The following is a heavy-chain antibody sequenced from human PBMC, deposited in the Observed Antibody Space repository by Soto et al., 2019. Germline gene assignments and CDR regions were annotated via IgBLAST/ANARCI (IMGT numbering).Heavy chain of an antibody. CDR1: FYTFANYY. CDR2: INPSCGSK. CDR3: ARLWRSRSYYYCY. D-gene: IGHD3-3*01. J-gene: IGHJ4*01. V-gene: IGHV1-46*01. Sequence: AGKVSCQASFYTFANYYMHWLLQPPAQEHEWMGIINPSCGSKSYEQKFQGRVTMTRDTSTSTVYMELISLRSEHTAVSSCARLWRSRSYYYCYWG.